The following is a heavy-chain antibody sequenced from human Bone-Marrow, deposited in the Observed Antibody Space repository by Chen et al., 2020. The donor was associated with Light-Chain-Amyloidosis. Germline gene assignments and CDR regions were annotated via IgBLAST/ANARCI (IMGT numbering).Heavy chain of an antibody. CDR1: GFAFSSYA. CDR3: AKDRSYEDILPGYPADAFDI. CDR2: RSGSGGSR. V-gene: IGHV3-23*04. Sequence: EVQLVESGGGLLQRGGSLRLSCAASGFAFSSYAMSWVRQAPGKGLEWVSTRSGSGGSRYYGAAVKGRLTISRDNSKNALFLQMNSLRAEDTGVYYCAKDRSYEDILPGYPADAFDIWGQGTMVTVSS. J-gene: IGHJ3*02. D-gene: IGHD3-9*01.